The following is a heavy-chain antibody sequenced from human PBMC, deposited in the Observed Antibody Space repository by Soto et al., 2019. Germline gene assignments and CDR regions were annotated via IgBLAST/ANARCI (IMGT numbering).Heavy chain of an antibody. CDR3: ARYRGIYGMDV. Sequence: QVQLVESGGGVVQPGRSLRLSCAASGFTFSSYAMHWVRQAPGKGLEWVAVISYDGSNKYYADSVKGRFTISRDNSKNTLYLQMNSLRAEDTAVYYCARYRGIYGMDVWGQGTTVTVSS. CDR1: GFTFSSYA. J-gene: IGHJ6*02. D-gene: IGHD6-13*01. V-gene: IGHV3-30-3*01. CDR2: ISYDGSNK.